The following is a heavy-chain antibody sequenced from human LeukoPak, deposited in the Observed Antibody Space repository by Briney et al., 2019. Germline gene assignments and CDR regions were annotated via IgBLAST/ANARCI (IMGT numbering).Heavy chain of an antibody. J-gene: IGHJ4*02. CDR3: TTTKAGYSSSGPIDN. Sequence: GGSLRLSCAVSGVTFINAWMSWVRQAPGKGLEWGGRIKSNSDGGTTDYAAPVKGRFTISRDDSKNTLYLQMNSLKTEDTALYYCTTTKAGYSSSGPIDNWGQGTLVTVSS. CDR1: GVTFINAW. D-gene: IGHD6-13*01. CDR2: IKSNSDGGTT. V-gene: IGHV3-15*01.